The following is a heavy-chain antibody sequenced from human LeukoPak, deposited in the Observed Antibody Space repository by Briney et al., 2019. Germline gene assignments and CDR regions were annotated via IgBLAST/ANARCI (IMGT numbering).Heavy chain of an antibody. V-gene: IGHV4-59*01. CDR1: GGSISSYY. D-gene: IGHD3-22*01. J-gene: IGHJ4*02. Sequence: SETLSLTCTVSGGSISSYYWSWIRQPPGKGLEWIGYIYYSGSTNYNPSLKSRVTLSVDTSKNQFSLKLSSVTAADTAVYYCARSRTTYYYDPFDYWGQGTLVTVSS. CDR2: IYYSGST. CDR3: ARSRTTYYYDPFDY.